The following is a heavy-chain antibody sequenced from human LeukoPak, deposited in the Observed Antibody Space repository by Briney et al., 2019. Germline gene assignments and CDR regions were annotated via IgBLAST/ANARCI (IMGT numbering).Heavy chain of an antibody. CDR3: ANDRSGYDYYGQFYFDY. J-gene: IGHJ4*02. D-gene: IGHD5-12*01. Sequence: GGSLRLSCAASGFTFSSYGMNWVRQAPGKGLEWVSYISSSSSTIYYADSVKGRFTISRDNAKNSLYLQMNSLRAEDTAVYYCANDRSGYDYYGQFYFDYWGQGTLVTVSS. V-gene: IGHV3-48*04. CDR2: ISSSSSTI. CDR1: GFTFSSYG.